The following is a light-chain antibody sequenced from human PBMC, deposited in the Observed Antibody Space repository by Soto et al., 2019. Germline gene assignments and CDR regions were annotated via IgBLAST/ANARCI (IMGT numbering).Light chain of an antibody. CDR3: QSFDNSLSGPYV. J-gene: IGLJ1*01. CDR2: VNS. V-gene: IGLV1-40*01. CDR1: SSNIGAGYD. Sequence: QSVLTQPPSVSGAPGQRVTISCTGSSSNIGAGYDVHWYQQLPGTAPKLLIYVNSNRPSGVPDRFSGSKSGTSASLAITGLQPEDEADYYRQSFDNSLSGPYVFGTGTKVTVL.